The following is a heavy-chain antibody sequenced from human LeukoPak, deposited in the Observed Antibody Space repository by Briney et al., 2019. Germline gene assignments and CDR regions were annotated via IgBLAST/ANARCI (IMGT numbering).Heavy chain of an antibody. D-gene: IGHD3-10*01. CDR2: IYYSGST. V-gene: IGHV4-59*01. J-gene: IGHJ5*02. Sequence: SETLSLTCTVSGGSISSYSWSWIRQPPGKGREWIGYIYYSGSTNYNPSLKRRVTISVDTSKNQFSLKLSSVTAADTAVYYCARDVTMVRGVSVSPPGWFDPWGQGTLVTVSS. CDR3: ARDVTMVRGVSVSPPGWFDP. CDR1: GGSISSYS.